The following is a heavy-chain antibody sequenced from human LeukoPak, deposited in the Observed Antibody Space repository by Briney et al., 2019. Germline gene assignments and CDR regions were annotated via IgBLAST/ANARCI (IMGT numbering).Heavy chain of an antibody. D-gene: IGHD4-23*01. J-gene: IGHJ4*02. V-gene: IGHV3-64*01. CDR1: TCTSTNFA. CDR2: ISRLGDTI. CDR3: AKATNYSGGNSVY. Sequence: GRSLRPSCVLSTCTSTNFAMHWVRPAPRGGLEYVSAISRLGDTIYYARSVKGRFTISRHNSQNTLYRQMGSLRDDDMAVYYCAKATNYSGGNSVYWGQGTLVGVSS.